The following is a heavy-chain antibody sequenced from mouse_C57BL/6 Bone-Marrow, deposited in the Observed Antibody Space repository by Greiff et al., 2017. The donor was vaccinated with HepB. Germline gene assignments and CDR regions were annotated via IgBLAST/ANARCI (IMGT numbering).Heavy chain of an antibody. CDR2: INPSTGGT. CDR3: AREEPYYSNFYFDY. D-gene: IGHD2-5*01. J-gene: IGHJ4*01. Sequence: EVQLQQSGPELVKPGASVKISCKASGYSFTGYYMNWVKQSPEKSLEWIGEINPSTGGTTYNQKFKAKATLTVDKSSSTAYMQLKSLTSEDSAVYYCAREEPYYSNFYFDYWGQGTSVTVSS. V-gene: IGHV1-42*01. CDR1: GYSFTGYY.